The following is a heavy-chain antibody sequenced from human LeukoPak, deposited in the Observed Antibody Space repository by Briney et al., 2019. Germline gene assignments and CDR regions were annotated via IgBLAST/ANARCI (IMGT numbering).Heavy chain of an antibody. CDR2: INHSGST. CDR1: GGSFSGYY. V-gene: IGHV4-34*01. J-gene: IGHJ5*02. CDR3: ARGYYGSVNNWFDP. D-gene: IGHD3-10*01. Sequence: SETLSLTCAVYGGSFSGYYWSWIRQPPGKGLEWIGEINHSGSTNYNPSLKSRVTISVDTSKNQFSLKLSSVTAADTAVYYCARGYYGSVNNWFDPWGQGTLLTVSS.